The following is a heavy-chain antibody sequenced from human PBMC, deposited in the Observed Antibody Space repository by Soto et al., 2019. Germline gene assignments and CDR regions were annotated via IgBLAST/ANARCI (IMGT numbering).Heavy chain of an antibody. V-gene: IGHV3-15*07. CDR2: IKSKTAGGTT. CDR1: GFTFTYAG. CDR3: ATDAGA. J-gene: IGHJ5*02. Sequence: EVQLVESGGGLVKPGGSLTLSCAASGFTFTYAGMNWVRQAPGAGLEWVGRIKSKTAGGTTDYTAPVKGTFTISRDDSKNTLFLQIHSLKAEATAVYYCATDAGAWGQGTLVTVSS.